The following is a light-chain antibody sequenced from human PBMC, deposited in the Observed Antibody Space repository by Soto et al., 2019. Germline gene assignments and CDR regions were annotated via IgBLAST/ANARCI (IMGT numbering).Light chain of an antibody. CDR1: SSDVGGYNY. Sequence: QSALTQPASVSGSPGRSITISCTGTSSDVGGYNYVSWYQQHPGKAPKLIIFEVSYRPSGISNRFSASKSGDTASLTISGLQADDEADYYCCSYTDSRTHIFGSGTKV. CDR3: CSYTDSRTHI. J-gene: IGLJ1*01. CDR2: EVS. V-gene: IGLV2-14*01.